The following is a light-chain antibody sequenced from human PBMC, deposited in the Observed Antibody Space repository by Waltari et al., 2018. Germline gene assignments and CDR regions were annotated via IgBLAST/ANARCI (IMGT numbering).Light chain of an antibody. CDR3: TSYAGKNILV. V-gene: IGLV2-8*01. CDR2: EVN. Sequence: QSVLTQPPSASGSLGQSVTISCTGARSNVGVYNFVSWYQQHPGKAPKLIIYEVNKRPSGVPDRFSGSKSGNTAFLTVSGLLAEDEADYYCTSYAGKNILVFGGGTNLTVL. CDR1: RSNVGVYNF. J-gene: IGLJ3*02.